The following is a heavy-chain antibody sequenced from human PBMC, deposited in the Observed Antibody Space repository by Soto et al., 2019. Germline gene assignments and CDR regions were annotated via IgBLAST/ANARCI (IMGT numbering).Heavy chain of an antibody. CDR2: IYSGGST. Sequence: GGSLRLSCAASGLSVSSSDMSWVRQAPGKGLEWVSVIYSGGSTHDADSVKGRFTISRDNSKNTVHLQMNSLRVDETAVYFCSTSSRNEYHFAMDAWGQGTTVTVSS. CDR3: STSSRNEYHFAMDA. J-gene: IGHJ6*02. D-gene: IGHD6-6*01. CDR1: GLSVSSSD. V-gene: IGHV3-53*01.